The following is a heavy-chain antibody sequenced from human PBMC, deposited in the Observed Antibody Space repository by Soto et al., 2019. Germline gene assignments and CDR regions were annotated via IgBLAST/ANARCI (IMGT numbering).Heavy chain of an antibody. CDR1: GFTFSSHE. Sequence: EVQLVESGGGLVQPGGSLRLSCVASGFTFSSHEINWVRQAPGKGLEWVSYISSSGSPIDYADSVRGRFTISRDNAKNSVILQMNSLRVEDTAVYYCVRSWGVYCSSTRCYSPWLDPWGQGTLVTVSS. CDR3: VRSWGVYCSSTRCYSPWLDP. J-gene: IGHJ5*02. V-gene: IGHV3-48*03. CDR2: ISSSGSPI. D-gene: IGHD2-2*02.